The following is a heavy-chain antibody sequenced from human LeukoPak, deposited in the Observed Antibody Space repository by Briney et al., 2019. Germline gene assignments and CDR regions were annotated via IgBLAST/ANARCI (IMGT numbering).Heavy chain of an antibody. CDR2: ISAYNGNT. D-gene: IGHD3-10*01. CDR3: ARDDSGSYYVAFDI. CDR1: GYTFTSYG. Sequence: ASVTVSFKASGYTFTSYGISWVRHAPGQGVAGMGWISAYNGNTDYAQKLQGRVTMTTDTSTRTAYMELRSLRYDDTAVYYCARDDSGSYYVAFDIWGQGTMVTVSS. J-gene: IGHJ3*02. V-gene: IGHV1-18*01.